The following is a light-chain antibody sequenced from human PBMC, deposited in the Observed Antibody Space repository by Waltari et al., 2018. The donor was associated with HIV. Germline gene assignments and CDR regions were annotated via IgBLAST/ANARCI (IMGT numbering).Light chain of an antibody. CDR3: CSYTSGSTHV. J-gene: IGLJ1*01. Sequence: QSALTPPASLSGSPGQPSTTSSSGFRSDLGDYTYVSWYQQYQGKVPKLIIYDVKYRPSGVSNRFSGSKSDSAAFLNISGLQTEDEAVYHCCSYTSGSTHVFGAGTEVTVL. CDR2: DVK. CDR1: RSDLGDYTY. V-gene: IGLV2-14*03.